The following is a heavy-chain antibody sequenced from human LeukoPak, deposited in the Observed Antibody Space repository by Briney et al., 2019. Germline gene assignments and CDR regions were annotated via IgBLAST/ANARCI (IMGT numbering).Heavy chain of an antibody. J-gene: IGHJ4*02. Sequence: SETLSLTCTGSGGSVSSYYWNWIRQTPEKGLERIGYMSYSGRTDYGPSLKSRVTMSVDTSKNQFSLKMSYVTAADTGVYYCARGYCRDDICQVFPYWGQGTLVTVSS. CDR3: ARGYCRDDICQVFPY. D-gene: IGHD2-21*02. CDR1: GGSVSSYY. V-gene: IGHV4-59*02. CDR2: MSYSGRT.